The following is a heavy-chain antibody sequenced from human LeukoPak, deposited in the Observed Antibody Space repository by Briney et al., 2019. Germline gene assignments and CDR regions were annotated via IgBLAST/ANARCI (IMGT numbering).Heavy chain of an antibody. CDR1: GYTFTGYY. CDR2: INLNSGGT. CDR3: ARVRGVRRRGYAFDI. D-gene: IGHD2-8*02. J-gene: IGHJ3*02. V-gene: IGHV1-2*02. Sequence: ASVKVSCKASGYTFTGYYLHGVHRAPGQGLEWMGWINLNSGGTNYAQKFQGRVTMTRDTSISTAYMELSRLRSDDTAVYYSARVRGVRRRGYAFDIWGQGTMVTVSS.